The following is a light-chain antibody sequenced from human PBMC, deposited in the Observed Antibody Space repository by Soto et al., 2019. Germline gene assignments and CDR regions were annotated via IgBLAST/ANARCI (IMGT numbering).Light chain of an antibody. J-gene: IGKJ5*01. CDR1: QNINNY. V-gene: IGKV1-33*01. CDR2: DAS. CDR3: QQYENLPT. Sequence: DIQMSQSPSSLSAYVGDRVTITCQASQNINNYLNWYQQKPGRAPKLLVYDASNLEAGVPSRFRGSGSGTDFTFTISRLQPEDIVTYYCQQYENLPTFDQGTRLEIK.